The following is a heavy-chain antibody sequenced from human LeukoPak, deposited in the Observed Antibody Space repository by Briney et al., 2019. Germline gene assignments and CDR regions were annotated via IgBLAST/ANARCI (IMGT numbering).Heavy chain of an antibody. J-gene: IGHJ5*02. CDR2: INPNSGGT. V-gene: IGHV1-2*02. Sequence: GASVKVSCKASGYTFTGYYMHWVRQAPGQGLEWMGWINPNSGGTNYAQKFQGRVTMTRDTSISTAYMELSRLRSGDTAVYYCARDRIVARRALSGYNWFDPWGQGTLVTVSS. D-gene: IGHD5-12*01. CDR1: GYTFTGYY. CDR3: ARDRIVARRALSGYNWFDP.